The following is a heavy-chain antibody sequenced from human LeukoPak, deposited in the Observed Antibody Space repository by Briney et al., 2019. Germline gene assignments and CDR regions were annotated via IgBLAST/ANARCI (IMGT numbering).Heavy chain of an antibody. CDR1: GGSISSGGYY. CDR2: IYHSGST. J-gene: IGHJ4*02. Sequence: SETLSLTCTVSGGSISSGGYYWSWIRQPPGKGLEWIGYIYHSGSTYYNPSLKSRVTISVDRSKNQFSLKLSSVTAADTAVYYCARAGDGSGSYYPSAYWGQGTLVTVSS. CDR3: ARAGDGSGSYYPSAY. D-gene: IGHD3-10*01. V-gene: IGHV4-30-2*01.